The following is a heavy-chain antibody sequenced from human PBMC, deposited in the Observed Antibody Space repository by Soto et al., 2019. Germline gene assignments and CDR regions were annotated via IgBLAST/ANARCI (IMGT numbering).Heavy chain of an antibody. V-gene: IGHV4-31*03. CDR3: ARAGGRYDSSSYYYTFDY. CDR2: IYYSGST. D-gene: IGHD3-22*01. CDR1: GGSISSRGYY. J-gene: IGHJ4*02. Sequence: SETLSLPCTVSGGSISSRGYYWSWIRQHPGKGLEWIGYIYYSGSTYYNPSLKSRVTISVDTSKNQFSLKLSSVTAADTAVYYCARAGGRYDSSSYYYTFDYWGQRTLVTVSS.